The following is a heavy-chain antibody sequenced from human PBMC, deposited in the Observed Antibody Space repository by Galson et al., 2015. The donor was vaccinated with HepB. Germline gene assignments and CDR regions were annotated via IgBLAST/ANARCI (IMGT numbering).Heavy chain of an antibody. Sequence: SVKVSCKASGYTFTGYYMHWVRQAPGQGLEWMGWINPNSGGTNYAQKFQGWVTMTRDTSISTAYMELSRLRSDDTAVYYCAREGYSSSWSNYYYYYGMDVWGQGTTVTVSS. CDR1: GYTFTGYY. V-gene: IGHV1-2*04. J-gene: IGHJ6*02. CDR3: AREGYSSSWSNYYYYYGMDV. CDR2: INPNSGGT. D-gene: IGHD6-13*01.